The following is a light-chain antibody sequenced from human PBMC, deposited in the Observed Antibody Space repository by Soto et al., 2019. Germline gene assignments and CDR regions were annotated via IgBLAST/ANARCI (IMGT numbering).Light chain of an antibody. CDR1: SSDVDDNNY. Sequence: QSVLTQPPSASGSPGQSVTISCTGTSSDVDDNNYVSWYQQHPGKAPKLVIYEVSKRPSGVPDRFSGSKSGNTASLTVSGLQAEDEADYYCSSYAGSNNTYVFWTGTKVTVL. J-gene: IGLJ1*01. V-gene: IGLV2-8*01. CDR2: EVS. CDR3: SSYAGSNNTYV.